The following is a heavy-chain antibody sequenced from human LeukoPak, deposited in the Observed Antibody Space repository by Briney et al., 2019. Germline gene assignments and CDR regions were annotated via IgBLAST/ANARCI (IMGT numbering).Heavy chain of an antibody. CDR3: AKDSAIFGVVITGCFDY. CDR1: GFTFSSYG. Sequence: GRSLRLSCAASGFTFSSYGMHWVRQAPGKGLEWVAVISYDGSNKYYADSVKGRFTISRDNSKNTLYLQMNSLRAEDTAVYYCAKDSAIFGVVITGCFDYWGQGTLVTVSS. J-gene: IGHJ4*02. D-gene: IGHD3-3*01. V-gene: IGHV3-30*18. CDR2: ISYDGSNK.